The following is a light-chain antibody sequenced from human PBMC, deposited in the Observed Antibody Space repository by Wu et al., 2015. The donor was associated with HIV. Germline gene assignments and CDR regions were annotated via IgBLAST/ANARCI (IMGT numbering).Light chain of an antibody. CDR1: QGISNF. Sequence: DIQMTQSPSSLSASVGDRVTITCRASQGISNFLAWYQQKPGKPPKLPIYAASTLQSGVPSRISGSRSGTDFTLTINSLQPEDVATYYCQKLNSAPLTFGGGTKVDIK. V-gene: IGKV1-27*01. J-gene: IGKJ4*01. CDR2: AAS. CDR3: QKLNSAPLT.